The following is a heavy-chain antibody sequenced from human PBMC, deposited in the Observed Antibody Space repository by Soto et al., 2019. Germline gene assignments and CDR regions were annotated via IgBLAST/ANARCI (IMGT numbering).Heavy chain of an antibody. D-gene: IGHD1-26*01. CDR1: GGSISSSSYY. V-gene: IGHV4-39*01. CDR2: IYYSGST. J-gene: IGHJ4*02. Sequence: SETLSLTCTVSGGSISSSSYYWGWIRQPPGKGLEWIGSIYYSGSTYYNPSLKSRVTISVDTSKNQFSLKLSSVTAADTAVYYSVGTVGATRQDFDYWGQGTLVTVSS. CDR3: VGTVGATRQDFDY.